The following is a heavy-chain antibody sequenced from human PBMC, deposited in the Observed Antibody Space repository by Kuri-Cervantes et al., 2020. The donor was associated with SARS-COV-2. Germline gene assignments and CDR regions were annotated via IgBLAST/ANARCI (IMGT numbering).Heavy chain of an antibody. CDR2: FDPEDGET. Sequence: ASVKVSCKVSGYTLTELSMHWVRQAPGKGLEWMGGFDPEDGETIYAQKFQGRVTMTRDTSTSTVYMELSSLRSEDTAVYYCAREERGYCSSTSCYSLDIGYYYYYMDVWGKGTTVTVSS. J-gene: IGHJ6*03. D-gene: IGHD2-2*01. V-gene: IGHV1-24*01. CDR1: GYTLTELS. CDR3: AREERGYCSSTSCYSLDIGYYYYYMDV.